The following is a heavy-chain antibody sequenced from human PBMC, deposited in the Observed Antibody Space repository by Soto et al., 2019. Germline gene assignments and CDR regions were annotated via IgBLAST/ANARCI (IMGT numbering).Heavy chain of an antibody. J-gene: IGHJ6*02. D-gene: IGHD5-12*01. CDR3: ARVGIGYSGYDPGSYYYYYGMDV. CDR2: ISAYNDNT. CDR1: GYTFTSYG. Sequence: ASVKVSCKASGYTFTSYGISWVRQAPGQGLEWMGWISAYNDNTNYAQKLQGRVTMTTDTSTSTAYKELRSLRSDDTAVYYCARVGIGYSGYDPGSYYYYYGMDVWGQGTTVTVSS. V-gene: IGHV1-18*01.